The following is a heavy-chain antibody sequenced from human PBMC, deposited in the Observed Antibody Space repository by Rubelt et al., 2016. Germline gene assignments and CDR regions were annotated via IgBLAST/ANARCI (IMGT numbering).Heavy chain of an antibody. D-gene: IGHD4-23*01. CDR3: VTDLRWPLRN. V-gene: IGHV3-23*01. CDR1: GFTFSSYA. J-gene: IGHJ1*01. CDR2: ISGSGGST. Sequence: EVQLLESGGGLVQPGGSLRLSCAASGFTFSSYAMSWVRQAPGKGLEWVSAISGSGGSTYYADSVKGRFTISRDSARNSMDLQMNSLRDEDTAVYYCVTDLRWPLRNWGQGTLVTVSS.